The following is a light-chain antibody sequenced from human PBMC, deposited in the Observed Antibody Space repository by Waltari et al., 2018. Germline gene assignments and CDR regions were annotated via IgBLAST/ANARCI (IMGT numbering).Light chain of an antibody. CDR2: GVS. CDR3: CSYTTTTTWV. V-gene: IGLV2-14*03. J-gene: IGLJ3*02. CDR1: GSDIGGFNY. Sequence: QSALTQPASVSGSPGQSITISCSGTGSDIGGFNYVSWYQQRPGKAPKLLIYGVSQRPSGVSDRFSGSKSGNRASLTISGLQVEDDSDYYCCSYTTTTTWVFGGGTKLTVL.